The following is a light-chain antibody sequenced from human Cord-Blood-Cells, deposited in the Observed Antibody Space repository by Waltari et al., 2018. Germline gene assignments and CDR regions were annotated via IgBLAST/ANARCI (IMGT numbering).Light chain of an antibody. J-gene: IGKJ1*01. CDR1: HCLLHSNGYNY. CDR2: LGS. V-gene: IGKV2-28*01. Sequence: DIVMPQSPLHRVASPRERVSIACSAIHCLLHSNGYNYFDCYLQKPGQSPQLLIYLGSNRASGVPDRFSGSGSGTDFTLKISRVEAEDVGVYYCMQALQTPWTFGQGTKVEIK. CDR3: MQALQTPWT.